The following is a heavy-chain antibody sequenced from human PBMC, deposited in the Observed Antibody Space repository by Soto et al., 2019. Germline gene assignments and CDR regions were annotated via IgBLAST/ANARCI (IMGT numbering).Heavy chain of an antibody. V-gene: IGHV1-69*10. CDR2: IIPILGIA. D-gene: IGHD2-2*01. J-gene: IGHJ6*02. Sequence: ASVKVSCKASGGTFSSYAISWVRQAPGQGLEWMGGIIPILGIANYAQKFQGRVTITADKSTSTAYMELSSLRSEDTAVYYCARGHCSSTSCYYYDGMDVWGQGTTVTVSS. CDR3: ARGHCSSTSCYYYDGMDV. CDR1: GGTFSSYA.